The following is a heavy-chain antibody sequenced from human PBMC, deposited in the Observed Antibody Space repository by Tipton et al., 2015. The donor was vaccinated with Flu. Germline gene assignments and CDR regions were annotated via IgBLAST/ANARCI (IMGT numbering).Heavy chain of an antibody. V-gene: IGHV4-59*01. J-gene: IGHJ6*02. CDR3: ARGGYYDILTGYYMNGMDV. D-gene: IGHD3-9*01. CDR2: IYYSGST. Sequence: TLSLTCTVSGGPISSYYWSWIRQPPGKGLEWIGYIYYSGSTNYNPSLKSRVTISVDTSKNQFSLKLSPVTAADTAVYYCARGGYYDILTGYYMNGMDVWGQGTTVTVSS. CDR1: GGPISSYY.